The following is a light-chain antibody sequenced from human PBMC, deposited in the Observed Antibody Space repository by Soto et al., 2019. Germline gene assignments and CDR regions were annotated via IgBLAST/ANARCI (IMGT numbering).Light chain of an antibody. CDR1: QSISSY. Sequence: DIQMTHSPSSLSASVGERVTITCRASQSISSYLNWYQQKPGKAPKLLIYAASSLQSGVPSRFSGSGSGTDFTLTISSLQPEDFATYYCQQSYSTLWTFGQGTKV. CDR2: AAS. V-gene: IGKV1-39*01. CDR3: QQSYSTLWT. J-gene: IGKJ1*01.